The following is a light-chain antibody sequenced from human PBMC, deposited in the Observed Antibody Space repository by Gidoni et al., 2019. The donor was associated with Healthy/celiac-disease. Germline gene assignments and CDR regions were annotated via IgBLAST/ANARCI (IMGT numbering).Light chain of an antibody. CDR2: QDS. V-gene: IGLV3-1*01. J-gene: IGLJ2*01. Sequence: SSELTQPPSVSASPGQPAIITCAGDKLGDKYACRYQQEPGQSPVLVIYQDSKRPSGIPERFSGSNSGNTATLTISGTQSMDEADYYCQAWDSSTAVFGGGTKLTVL. CDR1: KLGDKY. CDR3: QAWDSSTAV.